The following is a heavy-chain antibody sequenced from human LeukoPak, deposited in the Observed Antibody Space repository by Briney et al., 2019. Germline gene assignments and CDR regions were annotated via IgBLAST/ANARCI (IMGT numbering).Heavy chain of an antibody. CDR3: ARDRGQQLVLWADYYYYGMDV. CDR1: GYTFTSYD. CDR2: MNPNSGNT. V-gene: IGHV1-8*01. J-gene: IGHJ6*02. D-gene: IGHD6-13*01. Sequence: ASVKVSCKASGYTFTSYDINWVRQATGQGLEWMGWMNPNSGNTGYAQKFQGRVTMTRNTSISTAYMELSSLRAEDTAVYYCARDRGQQLVLWADYYYYGMDVWGQGTTVTVSS.